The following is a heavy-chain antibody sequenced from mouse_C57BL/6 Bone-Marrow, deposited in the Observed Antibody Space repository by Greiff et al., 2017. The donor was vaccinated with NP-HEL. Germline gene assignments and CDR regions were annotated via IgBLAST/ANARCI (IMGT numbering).Heavy chain of an antibody. CDR1: GYTFTSYW. J-gene: IGHJ3*01. V-gene: IGHV1-50*01. CDR3: ARFKLGLFAY. D-gene: IGHD4-1*01. Sequence: QVQLQQPGAELVKPGASVKLSCKASGYTFTSYWMQWVKQRPGQGLEWIGEIDPSDSYTNYNQKFKGKATLTVDTSSSTAYMQLSSLTSEDSAVYYCARFKLGLFAYWGQGTLVTVSA. CDR2: IDPSDSYT.